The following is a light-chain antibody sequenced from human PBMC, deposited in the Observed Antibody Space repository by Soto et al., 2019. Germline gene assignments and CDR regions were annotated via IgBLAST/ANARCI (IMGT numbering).Light chain of an antibody. CDR1: QSVSSY. CDR2: DAS. CDR3: QRNSTSRSWT. V-gene: IGKV3-11*01. Sequence: EIVLTQSPATLSLSPGERATLSCRASQSVSSYLAWYQQKPGQAPRLLIYDASNRATGIPDRFSGSGSGTDFTLTISRLDHEDFAVYYCQRNSTSRSWTFGQGTKVDIK. J-gene: IGKJ1*01.